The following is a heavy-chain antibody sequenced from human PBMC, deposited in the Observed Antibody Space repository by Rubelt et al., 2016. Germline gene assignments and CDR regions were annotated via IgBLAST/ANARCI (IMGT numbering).Heavy chain of an antibody. D-gene: IGHD4-17*01. CDR3: ARDPNGDYLGAFDF. V-gene: IGHV3-74*01. CDR1: GFTFRSYW. J-gene: IGHJ3*01. Sequence: GVLVQPGGSLTLSCVVSGFTFRSYWMHWVRQAPGKGLVWVSGIDSDVSNTVYADSVKGRFTISRDNSKNTLYLQMNSLRAEDTAVYYCARDPNGDYLGAFDFWGQGTKVTVSS. CDR2: IDSDVSNT.